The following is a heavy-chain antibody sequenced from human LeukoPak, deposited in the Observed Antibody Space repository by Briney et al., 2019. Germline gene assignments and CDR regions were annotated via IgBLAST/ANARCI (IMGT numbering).Heavy chain of an antibody. D-gene: IGHD4-11*01. Sequence: SVKVSCKASGRTFSSYAISWVRQAPGQGLEWMGGIIPIFGTANYAQKFQGRVTITADESTSTAYMELSSLRSEDTAVYYCALGHSNLYYYYMDVWGKGTTVTVSS. V-gene: IGHV1-69*01. J-gene: IGHJ6*03. CDR2: IIPIFGTA. CDR1: GRTFSSYA. CDR3: ALGHSNLYYYYMDV.